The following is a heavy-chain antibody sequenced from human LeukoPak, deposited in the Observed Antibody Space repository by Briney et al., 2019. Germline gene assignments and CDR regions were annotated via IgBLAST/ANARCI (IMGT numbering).Heavy chain of an antibody. Sequence: ASVKVSCKASGYTFTGYYMHWVRQAPGQGLEWMGWINPNSGGTNYAQKLQGRVTMTTDTSTSTAYMELRSLRSDDTAVYYCARDRFVLLKYYYDSSGYFGPDYWGQGTLVTVSS. CDR3: ARDRFVLLKYYYDSSGYFGPDY. V-gene: IGHV1-2*02. D-gene: IGHD3-22*01. J-gene: IGHJ4*02. CDR2: INPNSGGT. CDR1: GYTFTGYY.